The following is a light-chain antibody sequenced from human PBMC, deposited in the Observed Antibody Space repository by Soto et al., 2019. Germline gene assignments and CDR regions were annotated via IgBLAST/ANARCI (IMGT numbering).Light chain of an antibody. Sequence: QSVLTQTPSVSGAPGQKITMSCTGSSSNIGAGYDVHWYQQLPGAAPRLLIYADNNRPSGVPDRFSASNSGTSASLAITGLQGEDEAVYYCQSYDTSLSGVIFGAGTQLNVL. J-gene: IGLJ2*01. CDR2: ADN. CDR1: SSNIGAGYD. CDR3: QSYDTSLSGVI. V-gene: IGLV1-40*01.